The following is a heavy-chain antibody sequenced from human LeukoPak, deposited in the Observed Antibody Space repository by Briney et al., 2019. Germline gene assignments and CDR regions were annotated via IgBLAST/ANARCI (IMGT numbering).Heavy chain of an antibody. CDR1: GYSISSGYY. D-gene: IGHD2-2*01. CDR3: AREPLGYCSSTSCYSFDY. CDR2: IYHSGST. J-gene: IGHJ4*02. V-gene: IGHV4-38-2*02. Sequence: SETLFLTCTVSGYSISSGYYWGWIRQPPGKGLEWIGSIYHSGSTYYNPSLKSRVTISVDTSKNQFSLKLSSVTAADTAVYYCAREPLGYCSSTSCYSFDYWGQGTLVTVSS.